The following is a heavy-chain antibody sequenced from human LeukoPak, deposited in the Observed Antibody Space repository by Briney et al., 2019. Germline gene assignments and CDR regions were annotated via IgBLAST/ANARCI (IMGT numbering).Heavy chain of an antibody. CDR1: GYTFTSYG. D-gene: IGHD2-2*01. CDR2: ISAYNGNT. J-gene: IGHJ4*02. CDR3: ATDIVVVPAAELGY. V-gene: IGHV1-18*01. Sequence: ASVKVSCTASGYTFTSYGISWVRQAPGQGLEWMGWISAYNGNTNYAQKFQGRVTMTEDTSTDTAYMELSSLRSEDTAVYYCATDIVVVPAAELGYWGQGTLVTVSS.